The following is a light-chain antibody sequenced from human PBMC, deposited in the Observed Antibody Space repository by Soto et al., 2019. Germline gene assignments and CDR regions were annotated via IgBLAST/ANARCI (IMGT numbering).Light chain of an antibody. Sequence: VLTQSPDTLSLPPVERATLSCRSCQSISGTFLNWYQQKPGQAPRLLIYGASTRATGSPDRFSGSGSGTDFSLTISRLEPEDFAVYYCQQYGSSVTFGQGTRLEI. CDR1: QSISGTF. J-gene: IGKJ5*01. V-gene: IGKV3-20*01. CDR3: QQYGSSVT. CDR2: GAS.